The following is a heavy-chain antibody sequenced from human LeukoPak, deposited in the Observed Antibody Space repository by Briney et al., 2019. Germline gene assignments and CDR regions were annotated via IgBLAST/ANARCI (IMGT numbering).Heavy chain of an antibody. CDR1: GGSFNDYY. V-gene: IGHV4-34*01. Sequence: PSETLSLTCAVYGGSFNDYYWTWIRQPPGKGLEWIGEIHPDGSTTYKPSLESRVTISVDTSKNQFSLRLSSLTAADTAVYFCARGGDGYKTGNYWGQGTLATVSS. J-gene: IGHJ4*02. D-gene: IGHD5-24*01. CDR2: IHPDGST. CDR3: ARGGDGYKTGNY.